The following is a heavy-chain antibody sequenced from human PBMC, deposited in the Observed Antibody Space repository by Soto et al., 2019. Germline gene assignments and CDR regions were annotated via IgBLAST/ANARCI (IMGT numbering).Heavy chain of an antibody. V-gene: IGHV4-59*12. D-gene: IGHD6-19*01. CDR2: IYYSGST. CDR3: ARDARSSAWTYNWFDP. CDR1: GGSISSYD. Sequence: PSETLYLTCTVSGGSISSYDWSWIRQPPGKGLEWIGYIYYSGSTYYNPSLKSRVTISVDTSKNQFSLKLSSVTAADTAVYYCARDARSSAWTYNWFDPWGQGTLVTVSS. J-gene: IGHJ5*02.